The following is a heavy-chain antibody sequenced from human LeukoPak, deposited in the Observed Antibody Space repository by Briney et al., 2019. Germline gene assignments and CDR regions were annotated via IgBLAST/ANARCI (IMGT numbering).Heavy chain of an antibody. CDR3: ARVGRSLRAFDM. CDR2: ISPYNGDT. J-gene: IGHJ3*02. D-gene: IGHD5/OR15-5a*01. CDR1: GYPFTAYG. V-gene: IGHV1-18*01. Sequence: ASVKVSCKVSGYPFTAYGINWMRQAPGHGVEWMAWISPYNGDTKYAQEFQDRVTLTMEMSTSTVYMELRSLRSDDTAVYYCARVGRSLRAFDMWGQGTEITVSS.